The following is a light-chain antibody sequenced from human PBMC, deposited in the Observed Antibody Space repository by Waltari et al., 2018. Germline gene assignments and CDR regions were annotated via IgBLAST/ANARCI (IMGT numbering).Light chain of an antibody. V-gene: IGLV2-23*02. CDR3: CAYVGYSTWV. Sequence: SALTQPASVSASPGQSITISCTGTSSDVGGYNFVSWYQQHPGKAPPVIIFEISKGPSGVSKRFSGSKSGNTASLTISGLQAEDEANYYCCAYVGYSTWVFGGGTKLTVV. CDR2: EIS. CDR1: SSDVGGYNF. J-gene: IGLJ3*02.